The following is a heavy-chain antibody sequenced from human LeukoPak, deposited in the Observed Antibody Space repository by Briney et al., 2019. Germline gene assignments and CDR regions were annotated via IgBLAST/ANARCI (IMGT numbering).Heavy chain of an antibody. V-gene: IGHV1-8*02. CDR2: MNPNSGNT. CDR1: GYTFTGYY. CDR3: ARSSIIAAAGPYYFDY. Sequence: ASVKVSCKASGYTFTGYYMHRVRQATGQGLEWMGWMNPNSGNTGYAQKFQGRVTMTEDTSTDTAYMELSSLRSEDTAVYYCARSSIIAAAGPYYFDYWGQGTLVTVSS. D-gene: IGHD6-13*01. J-gene: IGHJ4*02.